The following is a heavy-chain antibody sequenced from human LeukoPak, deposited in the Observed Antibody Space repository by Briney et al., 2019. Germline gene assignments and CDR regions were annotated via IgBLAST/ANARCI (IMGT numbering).Heavy chain of an antibody. Sequence: GGTLRLSCAASGFTFSSYSMNWVRQAPGKGLEWVSSISSSSSYIYYADSVKGRFTISRDNAKNSLYLQMNSLRAEDTAVYYCARSPRYCSGGSCYAFDYWGQGTLVTVSS. J-gene: IGHJ4*02. CDR2: ISSSSSYI. CDR3: ARSPRYCSGGSCYAFDY. CDR1: GFTFSSYS. D-gene: IGHD2-15*01. V-gene: IGHV3-21*01.